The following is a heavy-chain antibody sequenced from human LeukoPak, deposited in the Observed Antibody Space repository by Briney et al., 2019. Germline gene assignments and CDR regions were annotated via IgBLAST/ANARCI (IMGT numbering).Heavy chain of an antibody. CDR3: ARKILGYCSSTSCYEVYNYYYGMDV. CDR2: ISSSSSYI. V-gene: IGHV3-21*01. Sequence: GGSLRLSCAASGFTFSSYSMNWVRQAPGKGLEWVSSISSSSSYIYYADSVKGRFTISRDNAKNSLYLQMNSLRAEDTAVYYCARKILGYCSSTSCYEVYNYYYGMDVWGQGTTVTVSS. J-gene: IGHJ6*02. D-gene: IGHD2-2*01. CDR1: GFTFSSYS.